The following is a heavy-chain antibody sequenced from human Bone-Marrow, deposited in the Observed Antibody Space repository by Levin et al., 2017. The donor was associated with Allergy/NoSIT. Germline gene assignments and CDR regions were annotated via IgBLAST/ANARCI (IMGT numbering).Heavy chain of an antibody. CDR1: GYTFAHFG. Sequence: ASVKVSCKTSGYTFAHFGVSWVRQAPGQGLEWMGWVSAYNGNTNYAQAFQGRVTMTTDTSTDTAYMELRSLRSDDTAIYFCTRDPPVSAAATGDYWGQGTLVTVSS. J-gene: IGHJ4*02. V-gene: IGHV1-18*01. D-gene: IGHD6-13*01. CDR3: TRDPPVSAAATGDY. CDR2: VSAYNGNT.